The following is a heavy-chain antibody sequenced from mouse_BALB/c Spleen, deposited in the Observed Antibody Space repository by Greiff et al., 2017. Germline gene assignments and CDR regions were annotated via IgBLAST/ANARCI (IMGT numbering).Heavy chain of an antibody. CDR1: GFTFSSYA. J-gene: IGHJ3*01. Sequence: DVHLVESGGGLVKPGGSLKLSCAASGFTFSSYAMSWVRQSPEKRLEWVAEISSGGSYTYYPDTVTGRFTISRDNAKNTLYLEMSSLRSEDTAMYYCARDGPWFAYWGQGTLVTVSA. V-gene: IGHV5-9-4*01. CDR3: ARDGPWFAY. CDR2: ISSGGSYT.